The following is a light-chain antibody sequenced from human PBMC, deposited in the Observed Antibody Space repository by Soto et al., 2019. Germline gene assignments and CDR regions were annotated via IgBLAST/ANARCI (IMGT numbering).Light chain of an antibody. J-gene: IGKJ3*01. CDR3: QQRRNWPLFT. V-gene: IGKV3-11*01. CDR1: QSVSSY. Sequence: EIVLTQSPATLSLSPGERATLSCRASQSVSSYLAWYQQKPGQAPRLLIYDASNRATGIPARFSGSGSGIDFTLTISSLEPEDFAGYYCQQRRNWPLFTFGPGTKVDIK. CDR2: DAS.